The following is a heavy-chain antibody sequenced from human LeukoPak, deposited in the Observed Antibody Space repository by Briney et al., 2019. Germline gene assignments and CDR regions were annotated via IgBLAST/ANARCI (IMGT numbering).Heavy chain of an antibody. CDR2: ISSSSSYI. V-gene: IGHV3-21*01. CDR3: ARGSGKFRPMDV. D-gene: IGHD3-10*01. CDR1: GFTLSSYS. Sequence: PGGSLRLSCAASGFTLSSYSMNWVRQAPGKGLDWVSSISSSSSYIYYADSVKGRFTISRDNAKNSLYLQMKSLTVEDTAVYYCARGSGKFRPMDVWGQGTTVTVSS. J-gene: IGHJ6*02.